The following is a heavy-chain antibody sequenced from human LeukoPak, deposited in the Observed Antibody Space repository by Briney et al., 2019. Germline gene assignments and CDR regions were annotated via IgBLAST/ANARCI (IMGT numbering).Heavy chain of an antibody. CDR1: GDSTSGGSYY. J-gene: IGHJ6*03. CDR2: IDTSGTT. CDR3: ASGPSDLPYDYYYMDV. V-gene: IGHV4-61*02. Sequence: SETLSLTCTVSGDSTSGGSYYWTWIRQPAVKGLEWIWRIDTSGTTNYKSSLKSRVTISADTSRNEFSLKLSSVTAADTAVYYCASGPSDLPYDYYYMDVWGKGTTVTVSS.